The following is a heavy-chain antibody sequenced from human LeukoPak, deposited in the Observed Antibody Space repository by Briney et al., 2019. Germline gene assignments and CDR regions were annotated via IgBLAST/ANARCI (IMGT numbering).Heavy chain of an antibody. Sequence: GGSLRLSCTASGFTFNSYWMTWVRQAPGKGLEWVANTNQHGTQNYYVDSVKGRFTIFRDNAENSLYLQMSSLRDEDTAVYYCARNVNAFDIWGRGTMVTVSS. J-gene: IGHJ3*02. V-gene: IGHV3-7*01. CDR3: ARNVNAFDI. CDR1: GFTFNSYW. CDR2: TNQHGTQN.